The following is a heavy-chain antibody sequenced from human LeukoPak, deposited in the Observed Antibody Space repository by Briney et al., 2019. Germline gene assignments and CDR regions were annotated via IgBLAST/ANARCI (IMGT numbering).Heavy chain of an antibody. V-gene: IGHV4-39*01. Sequence: SETLSLTCTVSGGSISSSSYHWGWVRQPPGKGREWIGSVHYSGTTYYDPSLKSRVTISVDTSRNQFSLKLSSVTAADTAVYYCARASTVATTGPSYFDYWGQGTLVTVSS. J-gene: IGHJ4*02. CDR2: VHYSGTT. CDR3: ARASTVATTGPSYFDY. CDR1: GGSISSSSYH. D-gene: IGHD5-12*01.